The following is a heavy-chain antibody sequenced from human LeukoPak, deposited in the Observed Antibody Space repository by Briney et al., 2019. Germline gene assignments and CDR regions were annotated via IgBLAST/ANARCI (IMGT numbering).Heavy chain of an antibody. CDR2: INSDGSST. D-gene: IGHD3-10*01. CDR3: AREDYGSGSYGY. V-gene: IGHV3-74*01. J-gene: IGHJ4*02. CDR1: GFTFSSYW. Sequence: SGGSLRLSCAASGFTFSSYWMHWVRQAPGKGLVWVSRINSDGSSTSYADSVKGRFTISRDNAKNTLYLQMNSPRAEDTAVYYCAREDYGSGSYGYWGQGTLVTVSS.